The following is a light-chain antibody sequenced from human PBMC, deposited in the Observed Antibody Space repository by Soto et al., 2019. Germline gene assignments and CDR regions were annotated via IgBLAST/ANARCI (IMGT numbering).Light chain of an antibody. CDR2: KAS. CDR1: QSISSW. CDR3: QEYNTYSYT. J-gene: IGKJ2*01. V-gene: IGKV1-5*03. Sequence: DIQMTQSPSTLSASVGDRVTFTCRASQSISSWLAWYQQKPGKAPRLLIYKASNLDVDVPSRFSGSGSGTEFTLTISSVQPDDFATYYCQEYNTYSYTFGQGTKLEIK.